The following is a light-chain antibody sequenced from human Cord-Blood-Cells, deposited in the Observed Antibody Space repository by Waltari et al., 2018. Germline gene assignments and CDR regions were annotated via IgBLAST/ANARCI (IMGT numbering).Light chain of an antibody. J-gene: IGKJ3*01. CDR3: QQRSNWPPFT. CDR2: DAS. Sequence: EIVLTQSPATLSLSPGERATLSCRASQSVSSYLAWYQQKPGQAPRLLIYDASNRATGIPARFSGRGSGTDFTLTISSLEPEDFAGYYCQQRSNWPPFTFGPGTKVDIK. V-gene: IGKV3-11*01. CDR1: QSVSSY.